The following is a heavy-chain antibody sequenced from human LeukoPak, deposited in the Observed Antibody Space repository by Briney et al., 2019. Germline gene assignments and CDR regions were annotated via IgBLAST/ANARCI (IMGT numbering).Heavy chain of an antibody. V-gene: IGHV3-30*02. Sequence: PGGSLRLSCAASGFTFSSYGMHWVRQAPGKGLEWVAFIRYDGSNKYYADSVKGRFTISRDNSKNTLYLQMNSLRAEDTAVYYCAKDYRPYCSSTSCTSMDFWGKGTTVTVSS. CDR1: GFTFSSYG. CDR3: AKDYRPYCSSTSCTSMDF. J-gene: IGHJ6*04. D-gene: IGHD2-2*01. CDR2: IRYDGSNK.